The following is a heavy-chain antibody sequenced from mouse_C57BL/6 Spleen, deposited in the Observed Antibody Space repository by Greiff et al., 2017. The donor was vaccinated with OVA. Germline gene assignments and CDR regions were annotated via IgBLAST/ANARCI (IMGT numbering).Heavy chain of an antibody. CDR1: GFNIKDDY. Sequence: EVQLQQSGAELVRPGASVKLSCTASGFNIKDDYMHWVKQRPEQGLEWIGWIDPENGDTEYASKFQGKATITADTSSNTAYLQLSSLTSEDTAVYYCTSPPMVTTGAYWGQGTLVTVSA. CDR2: IDPENGDT. D-gene: IGHD2-9*01. V-gene: IGHV14-4*01. J-gene: IGHJ3*01. CDR3: TSPPMVTTGAY.